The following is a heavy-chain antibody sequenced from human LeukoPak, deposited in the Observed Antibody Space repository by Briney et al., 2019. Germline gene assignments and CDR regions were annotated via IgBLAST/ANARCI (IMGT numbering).Heavy chain of an antibody. CDR1: GVSVSSNSAA. CDR3: ARGYYGSGSYYDLVDY. Sequence: SQTLTLTCAISGVSVSSNSAAWNWIRQSPSRGLEWLGRTYYRSKWYNGYAVSVKSRITINPDTSKNQFSLQLNSVTPEDTAVYYCARGYYGSGSYYDLVDYWGQGTLVTVSS. D-gene: IGHD3-10*01. CDR2: TYYRSKWYN. J-gene: IGHJ4*02. V-gene: IGHV6-1*01.